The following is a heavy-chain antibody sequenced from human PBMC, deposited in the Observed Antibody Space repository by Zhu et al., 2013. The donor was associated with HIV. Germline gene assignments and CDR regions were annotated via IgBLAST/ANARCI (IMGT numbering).Heavy chain of an antibody. CDR3: ARTQTAVDSGSYHYYYFYGMDV. Sequence: VQLVQSGAEVKKPGSSVKVSCKASGGTFSSYAISWVRQAPGQGLEWMGGIIPIFGTANYAQKFQGRVTITADESTSTAYMELSSLRSEDTAVYYCARTQTAVDSGSYHYYYFYGMDVWGQGTTVTVS. CDR1: GGTFSSYA. J-gene: IGHJ6*02. V-gene: IGHV1-69*01. D-gene: IGHD1-26*01. CDR2: IIPIFGTA.